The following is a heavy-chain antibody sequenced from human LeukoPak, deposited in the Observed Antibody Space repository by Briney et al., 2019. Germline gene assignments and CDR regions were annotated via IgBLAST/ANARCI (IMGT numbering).Heavy chain of an antibody. CDR1: GFTLSNQA. D-gene: IGHD2-8*01. J-gene: IGHJ4*02. CDR3: ANMEVERTGIVLMVFANHYFDY. CDR2: YSGSGGCT. Sequence: GGSLRLSCAASGFTLSNQAVSWVRQAPGEGLEGVSAYSGSGGCTYYADSVKGRFTISRDNSKNTLYLQMNSLKAEDMAVYYCANMEVERTGIVLMVFANHYFDYWGQGTPVTGAS. V-gene: IGHV3-23*01.